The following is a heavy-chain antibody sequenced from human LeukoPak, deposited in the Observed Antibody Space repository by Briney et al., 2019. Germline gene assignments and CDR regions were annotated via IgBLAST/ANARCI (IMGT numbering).Heavy chain of an antibody. D-gene: IGHD7-27*01. CDR3: AREDWGPRFDP. J-gene: IGHJ5*02. V-gene: IGHV3-7*05. Sequence: PGGSLRLSCAGSGFTFSSYEMNWVRQAPGKGLHWVANINHDGIDKNYADSVKGRFTISRDNAKRSVFLQMNSLRAEDTGLYYCAREDWGPRFDPRGQGTLVTVSS. CDR2: INHDGIDK. CDR1: GFTFSSYE.